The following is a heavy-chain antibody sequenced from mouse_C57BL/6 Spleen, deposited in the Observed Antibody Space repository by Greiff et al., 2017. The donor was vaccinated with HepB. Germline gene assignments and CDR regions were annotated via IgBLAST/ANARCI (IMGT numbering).Heavy chain of an antibody. Sequence: EVQVVESGPELVKPGASVKIPCKASGYTFTDYNMDWVKQSHGKSLEWIGDINPNNGGTIYNQKFKGKATLTVDKSSSTAYMELRSLTSEDTAVYYCARSRYYGSSPDYWGQGTTLTVSS. V-gene: IGHV1-18*01. CDR2: INPNNGGT. CDR1: GYTFTDYN. J-gene: IGHJ2*01. D-gene: IGHD1-1*01. CDR3: ARSRYYGSSPDY.